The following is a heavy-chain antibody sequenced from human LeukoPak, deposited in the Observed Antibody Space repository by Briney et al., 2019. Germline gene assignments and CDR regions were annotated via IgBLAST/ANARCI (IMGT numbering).Heavy chain of an antibody. CDR1: GLTVRNNY. D-gene: IGHD3-10*01. CDR2: ISGSGGST. Sequence: GGSLRLSCAASGLTVRNNYMSWVRQSPGKGLEWVSAISGSGGSTYYADSVKGRFTISRDNAKNSLYLQMNSLRAEDTAVYYCARDYYYGSGSYYLSPDYWGQGTLVTVSS. J-gene: IGHJ4*02. V-gene: IGHV3-21*01. CDR3: ARDYYYGSGSYYLSPDY.